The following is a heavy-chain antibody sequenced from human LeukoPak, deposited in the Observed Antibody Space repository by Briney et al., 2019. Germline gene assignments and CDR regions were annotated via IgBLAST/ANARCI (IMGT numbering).Heavy chain of an antibody. CDR2: TRNKANSYTT. CDR1: GFTFSDYY. Sequence: HAGGSLRLSCSASGFTFSDYYIDWVRQAPGKGLEWVGRTRNKANSYTTEYAASVRDRFTMSRDDSKNSLWLQMNSLKTDDTAVYYCVRRAASGHLDYWGQGTLVTVSS. V-gene: IGHV3-72*01. J-gene: IGHJ4*02. D-gene: IGHD2-15*01. CDR3: VRRAASGHLDY.